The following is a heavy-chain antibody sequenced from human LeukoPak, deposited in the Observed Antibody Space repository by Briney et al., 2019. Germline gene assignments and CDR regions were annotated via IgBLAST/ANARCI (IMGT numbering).Heavy chain of an antibody. D-gene: IGHD3-10*01. CDR1: GFTFSSYA. V-gene: IGHV3-30-3*01. Sequence: GGSLRLSCAASGFTFSSYAMHWVRQAPGKGLEWVAVISSDGSNKYYADSVKGRFTISRDSSKNTLYLQMNSLRAEDTAVYYCARAGSGSYFYFDYWGQGTLVTVSS. J-gene: IGHJ4*02. CDR2: ISSDGSNK. CDR3: ARAGSGSYFYFDY.